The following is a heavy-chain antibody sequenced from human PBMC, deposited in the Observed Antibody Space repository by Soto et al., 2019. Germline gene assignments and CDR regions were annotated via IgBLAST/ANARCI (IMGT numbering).Heavy chain of an antibody. V-gene: IGHV1-69*02. Sequence: QVQLVQSGAEVRKPGSSVKVSCKAPGGTFSTYIISWVRQAPGQGLEWMGRIIPIPDITNYAQKFQVRVTVTAARSTSTAYMELTSLKSEDTAVYYCASDRITTRGDAVDLWGQGKMVTVSS. CDR2: IIPIPDIT. D-gene: IGHD3-3*01. CDR1: GGTFSTYI. CDR3: ASDRITTRGDAVDL. J-gene: IGHJ3*01.